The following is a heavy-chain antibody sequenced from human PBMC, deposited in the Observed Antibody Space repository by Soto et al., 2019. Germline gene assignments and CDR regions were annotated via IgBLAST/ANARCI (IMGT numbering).Heavy chain of an antibody. J-gene: IGHJ6*03. CDR1: GFILSDCA. D-gene: IGHD7-27*01. CDR2: ISSSSSVI. Sequence: EVQLVESGGGVVQPGGSLRLSCATSGFILSDCAMNLVRTAPGKGLEWVSYISSSSSVIDYADSVKGRFTVSRDNARNSLYLQMNSLRAEDTSVYYCARDLSWGSNWYDYMDVWGKGTKVTVSS. CDR3: ARDLSWGSNWYDYMDV. V-gene: IGHV3-48*01.